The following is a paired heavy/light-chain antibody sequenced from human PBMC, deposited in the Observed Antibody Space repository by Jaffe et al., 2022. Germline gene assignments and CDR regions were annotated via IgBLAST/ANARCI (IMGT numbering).Light chain of an antibody. CDR2: GKN. CDR3: NSRDSSGNQHVV. CDR1: SLRSYY. V-gene: IGLV3-19*01. Sequence: SSELTQDPAVSVALGQTVRITCQGDSLRSYYASWYQQKPGQAPVLVIYGKNNRPSGIPDRFSGSSSGNTASLTITGAQAEDEADYYCNSRDSSGNQHVVFGGGTKLTVL. J-gene: IGLJ2*01.
Heavy chain of an antibody. CDR2: ISSSGSTI. V-gene: IGHV3-48*03. D-gene: IGHD6-13*01. Sequence: EVQLVESGGGLVQPGGSLRLSCAASGFTFSSYEMNWVRQAPGKGLEWVSYISSSGSTIYYADSVKGRFTISRDNAKNSLYLQMNSLRAEDTAVYYCARVEAGYSSSWWPEPTFDYWGQGTLVTVSS. CDR1: GFTFSSYE. J-gene: IGHJ4*02. CDR3: ARVEAGYSSSWWPEPTFDY.